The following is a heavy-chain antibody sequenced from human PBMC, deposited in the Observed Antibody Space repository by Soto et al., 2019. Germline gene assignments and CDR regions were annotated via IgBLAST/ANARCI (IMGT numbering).Heavy chain of an antibody. CDR3: AKDRGSGIAAAGTYNWFDP. J-gene: IGHJ5*02. CDR2: ISWSSGSI. D-gene: IGHD6-13*01. V-gene: IGHV3-9*01. CDR1: GFTFDDYA. Sequence: PGGSLRLSCAASGFTFDDYAMHWVRQAPGKGLDGVSGISWSSGSIGYADSVKGRFAISRENAKNSLYLQMNRLRAEDTALYYGAKDRGSGIAAAGTYNWFDPWGQGTVVTVSS.